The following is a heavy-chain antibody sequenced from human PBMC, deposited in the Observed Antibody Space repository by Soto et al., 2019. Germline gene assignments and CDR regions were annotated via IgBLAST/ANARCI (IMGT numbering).Heavy chain of an antibody. CDR3: ARAYCSSTSCGFAP. V-gene: IGHV1-69*13. D-gene: IGHD2-2*01. CDR1: GGTFSSYA. Sequence: SVKVSCKASGGTFSSYAISWVRQAPLQGLEWMGGLIPIFGTENSAQNFKGRVTITADQSTSTSDMELSSLRSADTAVYYCARAYCSSTSCGFAPWGQGPLVTASS. CDR2: LIPIFGTE. J-gene: IGHJ5*02.